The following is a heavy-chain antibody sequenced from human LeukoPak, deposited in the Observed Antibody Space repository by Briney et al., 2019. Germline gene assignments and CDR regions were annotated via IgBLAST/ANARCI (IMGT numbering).Heavy chain of an antibody. CDR2: SSTVTGNI. CDR3: ATTGNFYDMDV. J-gene: IGHJ6*03. CDR1: GFTFNSYA. V-gene: IGHV3-48*04. Sequence: GGSLRLSCAASGFTFNSYAMHWVRQAPGKGLEWLSYSSTVTGNIYYADSVKGRFTISRDNAKSSLNLQMSSLRAEDTAVYFCATTGNFYDMDVWGKGTTVTVSS. D-gene: IGHD1-1*01.